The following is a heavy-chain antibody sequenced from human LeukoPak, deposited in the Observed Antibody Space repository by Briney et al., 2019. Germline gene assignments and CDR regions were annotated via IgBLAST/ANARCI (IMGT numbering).Heavy chain of an antibody. CDR2: IVPIFGIA. CDR1: GGTFSSYA. Sequence: SVKVSCKASGGTFSSYAISWVRQAPGQGLEWMGRIVPIFGIANYAQKFQGRVTITADKSTSTAYMELSSLRSEDTAVYYCARDRYNWNDDPNWFDPWGQGTLVTVSS. V-gene: IGHV1-69*04. D-gene: IGHD1-20*01. CDR3: ARDRYNWNDDPNWFDP. J-gene: IGHJ5*02.